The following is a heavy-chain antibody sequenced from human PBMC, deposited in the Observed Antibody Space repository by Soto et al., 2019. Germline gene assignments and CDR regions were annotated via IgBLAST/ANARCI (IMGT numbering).Heavy chain of an antibody. CDR2: IDTSGTKI. D-gene: IGHD3-3*01. V-gene: IGHV3-11*01. CDR1: GYTFSDYY. J-gene: IGHJ4*02. Sequence: QVQLVESGGDLVKPGGSLRLSCAASGYTFSDYYMSWLRQAPGKGLEWISYIDTSGTKIYYADSVTGRFTITRDNAKNSLYLEMNSLRDGDSAVYYCASHYDMWSGYLSPVDYWGQGTLVTVSS. CDR3: ASHYDMWSGYLSPVDY.